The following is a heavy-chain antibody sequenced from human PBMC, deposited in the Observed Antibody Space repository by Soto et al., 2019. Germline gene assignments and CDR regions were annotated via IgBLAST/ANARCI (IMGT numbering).Heavy chain of an antibody. CDR3: ARTPRAQMIVLEAATRFDY. D-gene: IGHD2-15*01. J-gene: IGHJ4*02. CDR2: ISPYNGDT. V-gene: IGHV1-18*04. Sequence: ASVKVSCKASGYTFTTYGFNWVRQAPGQGLEWMGWISPYNGDTNYAQNFQGRVTLTTDTSTSTAYMELRSLTSDDTAVYYCARTPRAQMIVLEAATRFDYWGQGTRVTVSS. CDR1: GYTFTTYG.